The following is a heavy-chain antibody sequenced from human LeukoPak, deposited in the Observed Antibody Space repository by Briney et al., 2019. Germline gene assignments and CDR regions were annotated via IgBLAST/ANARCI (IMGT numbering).Heavy chain of an antibody. D-gene: IGHD6-19*01. Sequence: SETLSLTCTVSGASISSYFWTWIRQPPGKGLEWLAYIHTSVSTNYNPSLKSRVTISLDTSKSQFSLNLTSVTAADTAMYYCARHRRAVPAYYFDYWGPGAPVTVSS. CDR3: ARHRRAVPAYYFDY. CDR1: GASISSYF. CDR2: IHTSVST. V-gene: IGHV4-4*09. J-gene: IGHJ4*02.